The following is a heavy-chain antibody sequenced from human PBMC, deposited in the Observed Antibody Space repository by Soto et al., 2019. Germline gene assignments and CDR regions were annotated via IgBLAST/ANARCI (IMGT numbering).Heavy chain of an antibody. CDR2: IYYSGST. V-gene: IGHV4-31*03. Sequence: QVQLQESGPGLVKPSQTLSLTCTVSGGSISSGGYYWSWIRQHPGKGLEWIGYIYYSGSTYYNPSLKSRVTISVDTSKNQFSLKLSSVTAADTAVYYCARGLVGIVLAPEGMGVWGQGTTVTVSS. J-gene: IGHJ6*02. D-gene: IGHD3-3*02. CDR3: ARGLVGIVLAPEGMGV. CDR1: GGSISSGGYY.